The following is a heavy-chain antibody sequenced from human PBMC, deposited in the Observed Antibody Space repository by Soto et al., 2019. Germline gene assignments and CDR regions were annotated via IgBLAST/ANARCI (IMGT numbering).Heavy chain of an antibody. D-gene: IGHD3-16*01. CDR1: RFTFNTYS. V-gene: IGHV3-21*01. CDR2: ITSSSSYK. J-gene: IGHJ6*02. CDR3: AGKGGLGYYYYYGFDV. Sequence: EVQLVESGGGLVKPGGSLRLSCAASRFTFNTYSMNWVRQAPGKGLEWVSSITSSSSYKYYADSVKGRFTISRDNAKNELYPQMNSVSAEDTAVYYCAGKGGLGYYYYYGFDVWGQGTTVTVSS.